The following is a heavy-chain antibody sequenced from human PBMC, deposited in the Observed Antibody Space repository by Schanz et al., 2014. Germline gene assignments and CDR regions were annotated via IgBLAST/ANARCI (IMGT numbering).Heavy chain of an antibody. V-gene: IGHV1-46*01. D-gene: IGHD1-26*01. CDR1: GYSFTTYF. CDR3: GRGPPSSPPKYGMDL. Sequence: QVHLMQSGAEAKKPGASVKVSCKAFGYSFTTYFIHWVRLAPGQGFEWMGLISPSGGSTSYAQKFQGRFTMTGDTSXXXXLRELRGPPXEXXXXXXCGRGPPSSPPKYGMDLWGQGTTVTVSS. J-gene: IGHJ6*02. CDR2: ISPSGGST.